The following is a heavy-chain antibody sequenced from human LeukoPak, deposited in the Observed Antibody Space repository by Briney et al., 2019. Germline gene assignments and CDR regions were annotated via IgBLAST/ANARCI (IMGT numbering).Heavy chain of an antibody. Sequence: GGSLRLSCAVSGFTFTDYSLSWVRQAPGKGLEWVSAISGSGGSTYYADSVKGRFTISRDNSKNTLYLQMNSLRAEDTAVYYCATLGQWPDYWGQGTLVTVSS. J-gene: IGHJ4*02. CDR3: ATLGQWPDY. CDR1: GFTFTDYS. CDR2: ISGSGGST. D-gene: IGHD6-19*01. V-gene: IGHV3-23*01.